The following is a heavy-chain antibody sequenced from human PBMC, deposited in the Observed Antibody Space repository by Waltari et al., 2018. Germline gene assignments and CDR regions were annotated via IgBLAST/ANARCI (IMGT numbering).Heavy chain of an antibody. CDR3: ARVSYGDYGHYYYGMDV. CDR1: GGTFSSYA. J-gene: IGHJ6*02. Sequence: QVQLVQSGAEVKKPGSSVKVSCKASGGTFSSYAISWVRQAPGQGLEWMGGIIPIFGTANYAQKFQGRVTITADESTSTAYMELSSRRSEDTAVYYCARVSYGDYGHYYYGMDVWGQGTTVTVSS. CDR2: IIPIFGTA. V-gene: IGHV1-69*13. D-gene: IGHD4-17*01.